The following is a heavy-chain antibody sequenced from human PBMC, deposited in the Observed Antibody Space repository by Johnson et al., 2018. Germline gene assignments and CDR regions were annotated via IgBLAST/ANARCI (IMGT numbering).Heavy chain of an antibody. J-gene: IGHJ1*01. D-gene: IGHD3-22*01. CDR2: INPNSGNI. V-gene: IGHV1-8*01. CDR1: GYTFTSYD. Sequence: QVQLVQSGAEVKTPGASVKVSCTASGYTFTSYDINWVRQATGQGLEWMGWINPNSGNINYAQRFQGRVTMTRNTSISTAYMELGSLRSEDTAVYYCARGDYFHSSGYYYVPEYFQHWGQGTLVTVSS. CDR3: ARGDYFHSSGYYYVPEYFQH.